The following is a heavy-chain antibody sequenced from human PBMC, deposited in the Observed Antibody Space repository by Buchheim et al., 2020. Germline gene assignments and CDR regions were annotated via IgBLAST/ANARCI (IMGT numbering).Heavy chain of an antibody. CDR1: GGTFSTYV. Sequence: QVQLVQSGTEVKKPGSSVKVSCKASGGTFSTYVISWVRQAPGQGLEWMGGIIPIFDTKNYAQKFQGRVTITADRSTSTAYMELSSLRSDDTAVYYCARAYYYDSSGYYYESYYYGMDVWGQGTT. CDR2: IIPIFDTK. J-gene: IGHJ6*02. D-gene: IGHD3-22*01. CDR3: ARAYYYDSSGYYYESYYYGMDV. V-gene: IGHV1-69*06.